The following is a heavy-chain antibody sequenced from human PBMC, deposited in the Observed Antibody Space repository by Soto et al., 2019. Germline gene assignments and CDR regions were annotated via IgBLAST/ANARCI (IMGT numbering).Heavy chain of an antibody. J-gene: IGHJ5*02. CDR3: ARVPSP. V-gene: IGHV4-4*02. CDR2: VYFRGST. Sequence: SETLSLTCVVSGGTITSSNWWSWVRQPPGKGLEWIGEVYFRGSTNYNPSLESRVTISVDKSKSQFFLKLSSVTAADTAVYYCARVPSPWGQGTLVTVSS. CDR1: GGTITSSNW.